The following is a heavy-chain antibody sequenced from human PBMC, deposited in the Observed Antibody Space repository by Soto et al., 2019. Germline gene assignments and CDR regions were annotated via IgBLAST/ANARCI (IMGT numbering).Heavy chain of an antibody. Sequence: PGGSLRLSCAASGFTVSSSYMSWVRQAPGKGLEWVSGISWNDGGIDYADSVKGRFTISRDNAKKSLYLQMNSLRIEDTAFYYCAKSRSYINGPDYWGQGTLVTVSS. V-gene: IGHV3-20*04. CDR3: AKSRSYINGPDY. J-gene: IGHJ4*02. CDR2: ISWNDGGI. CDR1: GFTVSSSY. D-gene: IGHD2-8*01.